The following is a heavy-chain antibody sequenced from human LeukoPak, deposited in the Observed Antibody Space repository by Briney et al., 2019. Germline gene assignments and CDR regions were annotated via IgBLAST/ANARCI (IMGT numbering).Heavy chain of an antibody. V-gene: IGHV2-70*18. CDR1: GFSLITREEC. CDR2: IDLDDDK. Sequence: SGPALVKPTQTLTLTCTYSGFSLITREECVSWVRQPPGKALEWLALIDLDDDKYYSASLKTRLTISKDSSKNQVILTVTNLDPVDTATYYCARTTRGAGAYYFDYWGQGILVTVSS. CDR3: ARTTRGAGAYYFDY. D-gene: IGHD3-10*01. J-gene: IGHJ4*02.